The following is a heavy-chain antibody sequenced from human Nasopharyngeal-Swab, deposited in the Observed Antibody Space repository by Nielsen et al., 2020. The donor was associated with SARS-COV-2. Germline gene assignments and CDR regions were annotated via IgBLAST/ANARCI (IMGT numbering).Heavy chain of an antibody. V-gene: IGHV3-30*04. D-gene: IGHD6-13*01. J-gene: IGHJ4*02. CDR2: ISYDGNNK. CDR3: ARDRRAAGTGGYFDY. Sequence: WSRKPPGKGLEWVAVISYDGNNKYYADSVKGRFSISRDNSKNTLYLQMNSLRAEDTAVYYCARDRRAAGTGGYFDYWGQGTLVTVSS.